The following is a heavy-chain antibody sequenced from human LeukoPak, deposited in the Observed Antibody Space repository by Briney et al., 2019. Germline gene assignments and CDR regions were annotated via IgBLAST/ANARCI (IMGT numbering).Heavy chain of an antibody. CDR3: ARDLRVVITGSFDS. CDR1: GFIFSGSP. J-gene: IGHJ4*02. CDR2: IRPKANDYAT. V-gene: IGHV3-73*01. D-gene: IGHD3-22*01. Sequence: PGGSLRLSCAASGFIFSGSPMHWVRQASGKGLEWVARIRPKANDYATTYGASVKGRFTISRDNAKNSLYLQMNSLRAEDTALYYCARDLRVVITGSFDSWGQGTLVTVSS.